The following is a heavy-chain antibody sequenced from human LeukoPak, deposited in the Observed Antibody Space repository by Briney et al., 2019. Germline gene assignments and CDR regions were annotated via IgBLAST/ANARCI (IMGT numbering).Heavy chain of an antibody. CDR2: IIPILGIA. V-gene: IGHV1-69*04. CDR3: ARDLGRDYYGSGRKSSFDY. Sequence: GASVKVSCKASGGTFSSYAISWVRQASGQGLEWMGRIIPILGIANYAQKFQGRVTITADKSTSTAYMELSSPRSEDTAVYYCARDLGRDYYGSGRKSSFDYWGQETLVTVSS. CDR1: GGTFSSYA. D-gene: IGHD3-10*01. J-gene: IGHJ4*02.